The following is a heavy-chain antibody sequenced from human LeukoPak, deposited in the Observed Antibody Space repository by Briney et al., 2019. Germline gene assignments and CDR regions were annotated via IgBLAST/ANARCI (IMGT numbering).Heavy chain of an antibody. Sequence: ASVKVSCKASGYTFTGYYMHWVRQAPGQGLEWMGWINPNSGGTNYAQKFQGRVTMTRDTSISTAYMELSRLRSDDTAVYYCARDKVAPSRGVVVTAYYFDYWGQGTLVTVSS. CDR3: ARDKVAPSRGVVVTAYYFDY. V-gene: IGHV1-2*02. CDR2: INPNSGGT. CDR1: GYTFTGYY. D-gene: IGHD3-22*01. J-gene: IGHJ4*02.